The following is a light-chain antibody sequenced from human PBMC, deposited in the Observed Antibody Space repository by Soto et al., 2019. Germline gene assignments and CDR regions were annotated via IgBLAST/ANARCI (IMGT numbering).Light chain of an antibody. CDR2: GAS. J-gene: IGKJ4*01. CDR1: QSVSSN. CDR3: QQYYDWPLV. V-gene: IGKV3-15*01. Sequence: EIVMTQSPATLSVSPGERATLSCRASQSVSSNLAGYQQKPGQSPRLLIYGASIRATGIPDKFSGSGSGTDFTLAISGLRCEDLSVYYCQQYYDWPLVVGGGTKVQLK.